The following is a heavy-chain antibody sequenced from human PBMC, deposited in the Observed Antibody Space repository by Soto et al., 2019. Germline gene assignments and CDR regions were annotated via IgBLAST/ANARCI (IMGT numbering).Heavy chain of an antibody. D-gene: IGHD3-3*01. J-gene: IGHJ4*02. V-gene: IGHV1-18*01. CDR2: ISAYDGNT. CDR1: GYTFTSYG. Sequence: QVQLVQSGAEVKKPGASVKVSCKASGYTFTSYGISWVRQAPGQGLEWMGWISAYDGNTNYAQKLQGRVTMTTDTSASTAYMELRSLRSADTAVYYCARDHRALEAGAFFDYWGQGTLVTVSS. CDR3: ARDHRALEAGAFFDY.